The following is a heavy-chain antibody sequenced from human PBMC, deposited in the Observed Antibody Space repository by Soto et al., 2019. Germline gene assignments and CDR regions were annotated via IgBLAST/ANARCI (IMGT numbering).Heavy chain of an antibody. D-gene: IGHD6-6*01. CDR2: LIPIFGPA. Sequence: QVQLVQSGSEVKKPGSSVRVSCKASGGSVSNSAISWLRQAPGQRLEWMGGLIPIFGPAIYARKFQGRFTSSADESTGTAYMELNNVRSDDTAVYYCRRGSSLTKVEYWGQGTLVTVSS. V-gene: IGHV1-69*01. CDR3: RRGSSLTKVEY. J-gene: IGHJ4*02. CDR1: GGSVSNSA.